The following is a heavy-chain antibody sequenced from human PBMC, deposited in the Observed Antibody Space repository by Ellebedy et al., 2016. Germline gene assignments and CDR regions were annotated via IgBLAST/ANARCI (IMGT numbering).Heavy chain of an antibody. CDR2: IWFDGNNK. V-gene: IGHV3-33*06. D-gene: IGHD6-19*01. CDR1: GFTFSSYC. CDR3: AKASFPHQYSSGWYDFDY. J-gene: IGHJ4*02. Sequence: GESLKISCTASGFTFSSYCIHWVRQAPGKGLEWVALIWFDGNNKYYGDSVKGRFTISRDNSKNTVYLQMNSLSAEDTAVYYCAKASFPHQYSSGWYDFDYWGQGTLVTVSS.